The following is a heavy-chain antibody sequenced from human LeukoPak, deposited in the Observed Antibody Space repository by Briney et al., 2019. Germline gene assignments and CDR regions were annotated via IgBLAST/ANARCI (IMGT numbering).Heavy chain of an antibody. CDR3: ARNMDTISYPLDY. Sequence: GGSLRLSCAASGFTFSTYWMTWVRQAPGKGLEWVANIKQDGTDKYYVESVKGRFTISRDNAKSSLYLQMSSLRAEDTAIYYCARNMDTISYPLDYWGRGTLVTVSS. CDR1: GFTFSTYW. V-gene: IGHV3-7*01. D-gene: IGHD5-18*01. CDR2: IKQDGTDK. J-gene: IGHJ4*02.